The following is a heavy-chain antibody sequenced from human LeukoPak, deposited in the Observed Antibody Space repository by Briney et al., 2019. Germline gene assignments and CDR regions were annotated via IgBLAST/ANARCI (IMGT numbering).Heavy chain of an antibody. D-gene: IGHD6-13*01. CDR1: GFTFSSYA. CDR2: ISGSGGST. CDR3: ANRNSAAAGTGWFDP. Sequence: GGSLRLSCAASGFTFSSYAMSWVRQAPGKGLEWVSAISGSGGSTYYADSVKGRFTISRDNSKNTRYLQMNSLRAEDTAVYYCANRNSAAAGTGWFDPWGQGTLVTVSS. J-gene: IGHJ5*02. V-gene: IGHV3-23*01.